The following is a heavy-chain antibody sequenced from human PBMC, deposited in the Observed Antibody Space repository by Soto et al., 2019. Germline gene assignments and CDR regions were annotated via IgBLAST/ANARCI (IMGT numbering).Heavy chain of an antibody. V-gene: IGHV3-15*07. CDR3: TTDHPYYYDGIAYDH. Sequence: EVQLEESGGGWVQPGGSLRLSCAASGFIFSNAWMNWVRQAPGKGLEWVGRIKSKTDGGTTGHAAPVKGRFTISRDDSQNTVYLQMNSLKTEDTAVYYCTTDHPYYYDGIAYDHRGQGTLVTVSS. CDR1: GFIFSNAW. J-gene: IGHJ4*02. CDR2: IKSKTDGGTT. D-gene: IGHD3-22*01.